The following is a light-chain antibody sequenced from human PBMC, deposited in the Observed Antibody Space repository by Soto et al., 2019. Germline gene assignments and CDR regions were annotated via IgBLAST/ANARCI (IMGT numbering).Light chain of an antibody. V-gene: IGKV3-11*01. CDR3: QQRSNWMCP. Sequence: EIVLTQSPATLSLSPGEGATLSCRASQSVSSYLAWYQQKPGQAPRLLIYDASNRATGIPARFSGSGSGTDLTLTISSLAPEDFAVYYCQQRSNWMCPFGQGTKREIK. J-gene: IGKJ2*02. CDR1: QSVSSY. CDR2: DAS.